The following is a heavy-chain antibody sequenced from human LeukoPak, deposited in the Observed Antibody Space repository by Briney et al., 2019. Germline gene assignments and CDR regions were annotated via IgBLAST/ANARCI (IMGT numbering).Heavy chain of an antibody. D-gene: IGHD2-21*02. CDR3: ARDKLMGDSYFVY. J-gene: IGHJ4*02. CDR1: GFTLSSYA. V-gene: IGHV3-23*01. CDR2: TSSSDSGK. Sequence: PGGSLRLSCVVSGFTLSSYAMSWVRQAPGKGLEWVAATSSSDSGKYHADSVRGRFTISRDNSKNSLYLQMNGLRAEDTAVYYCARDKLMGDSYFVYWGQGTLVTVSS.